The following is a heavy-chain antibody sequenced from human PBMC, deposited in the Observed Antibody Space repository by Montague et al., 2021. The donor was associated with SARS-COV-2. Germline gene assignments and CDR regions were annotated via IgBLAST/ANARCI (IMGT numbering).Heavy chain of an antibody. Sequence: SETLSLTCSVSGGSITSSSYYWGWIRQSPDKGLEWIGNIYYSGSTYYNPSLKSRVTMSVDTSKYQFSLKLSSVTAADTAVYYCVSLWKYGSGSHYAPWDYYNYGLDVWGQGTTVTVSS. CDR1: GGSITSSSYY. V-gene: IGHV4-39*01. CDR3: VSLWKYGSGSHYAPWDYYNYGLDV. J-gene: IGHJ6*02. CDR2: IYYSGST. D-gene: IGHD3-10*01.